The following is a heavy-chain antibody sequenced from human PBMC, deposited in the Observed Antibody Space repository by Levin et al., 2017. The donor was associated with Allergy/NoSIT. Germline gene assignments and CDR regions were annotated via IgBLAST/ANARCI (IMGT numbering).Heavy chain of an antibody. V-gene: IGHV1-8*01. CDR2: MNPNSGNT. J-gene: IGHJ6*02. D-gene: IGHD2-2*01. CDR3: ARGLIGCISTSCYGYGMDV. Sequence: ASVKVSCKASGYTFTSYDINWVRQATGQGLEWMGWMNPNSGNTGYAQKFQGRVTMTRNTSISTAYMELSSLRSEDTAVYYCARGLIGCISTSCYGYGMDVWGQGTTVTVSS. CDR1: GYTFTSYD.